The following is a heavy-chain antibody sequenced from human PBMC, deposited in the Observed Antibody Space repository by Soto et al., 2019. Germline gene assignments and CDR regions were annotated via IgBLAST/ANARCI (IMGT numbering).Heavy chain of an antibody. D-gene: IGHD1-26*01. CDR1: GFSFTTYV. J-gene: IGHJ4*02. V-gene: IGHV3-23*01. CDR2: ISASGDST. Sequence: EVQLLESGGGLVQPGESLRLSCAASGFSFTTYVMGWVRQAPGMGLEWVSGISASGDSTFYAESVEGRFTISRDNSKNTQYLQMKSLRVDDTAIYHCAKGAWGGSPPTNINYFGVSGQGTLVTVS. CDR3: AKGAWGGSPPTNINYFGV.